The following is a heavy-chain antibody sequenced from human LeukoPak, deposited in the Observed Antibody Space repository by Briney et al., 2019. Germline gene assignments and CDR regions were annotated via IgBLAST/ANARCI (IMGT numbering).Heavy chain of an antibody. Sequence: PGRSLRLSCTASGFPFSNYAMNWVRQTPGKGLEWVALISFDGAKIYYADSVKGRFTISRDNSKNTLFLQMNSLTVEDTAVYYCARDPAKGAATYFDYWGQRILVTLSS. CDR1: GFPFSNYA. CDR2: ISFDGAKI. J-gene: IGHJ4*02. V-gene: IGHV3-30*04. CDR3: ARDPAKGAATYFDY. D-gene: IGHD2-15*01.